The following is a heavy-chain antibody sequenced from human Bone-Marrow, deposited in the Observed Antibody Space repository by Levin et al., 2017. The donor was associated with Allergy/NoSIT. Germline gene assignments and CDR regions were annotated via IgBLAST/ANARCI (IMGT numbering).Heavy chain of an antibody. D-gene: IGHD1-14*01. V-gene: IGHV3-30*04. CDR3: ARDYTESSDHLGP. CDR1: GFIFSAYA. J-gene: IGHJ5*02. CDR2: ISYDGSNT. Sequence: AGGSLRLSCVGSGFIFSAYAIHWVRQAPGKGLIWMTVISYDGSNTEYAESVKGRFTVSRDNSKNTVYLQMNSLRPEDTAVYYCARDYTESSDHLGPWGQGTLVTVSS.